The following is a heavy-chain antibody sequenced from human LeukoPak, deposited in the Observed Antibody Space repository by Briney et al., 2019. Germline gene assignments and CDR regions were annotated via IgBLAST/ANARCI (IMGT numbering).Heavy chain of an antibody. J-gene: IGHJ4*02. CDR2: ITSSSSYI. CDR1: GFTFSSYS. CDR3: ARWRSGYYSDY. V-gene: IGHV3-21*01. Sequence: GGSLRLSCAASGFTFSSYSMNWVRQAPGKGLEWVSSITSSSSYIYYADSVKGRFTISRDNAKNSLYLQMNSLRAEDTAVYYCARWRSGYYSDYWGQGTLVTVSS. D-gene: IGHD3-22*01.